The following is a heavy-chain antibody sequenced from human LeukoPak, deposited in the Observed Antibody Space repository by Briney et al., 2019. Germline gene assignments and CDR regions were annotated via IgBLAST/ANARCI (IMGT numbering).Heavy chain of an antibody. CDR2: IHPYSGGS. Sequence: ASVKVSCKASGFTFNGYYVHWVRQAPGQGLEWMGRIHPYSGGSNYAQKFQGRVTMTRDTSISTAYMELSRLRSDDTAVYYCAIYDFWSGPYQAPIDYWGQGTLVTVSS. V-gene: IGHV1-2*06. CDR1: GFTFNGYY. D-gene: IGHD3-3*01. J-gene: IGHJ4*02. CDR3: AIYDFWSGPYQAPIDY.